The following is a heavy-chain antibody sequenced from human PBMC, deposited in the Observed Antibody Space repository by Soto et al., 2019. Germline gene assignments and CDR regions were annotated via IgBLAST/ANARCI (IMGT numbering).Heavy chain of an antibody. CDR2: IKQDGSEK. J-gene: IGHJ3*01. CDR1: GFTFSSYW. D-gene: IGHD2-15*01. Sequence: PGGSLRLSCAASGFTFSSYWMSWVRQAPGKGLEWVANIKQDGSEKYYVDSVKGRFTISRDNAKNSLYLQMNSLRAEDTAVYYCAREDIVVVVAVAFDPWGEGTMVTVSS. V-gene: IGHV3-7*03. CDR3: AREDIVVVVAVAFDP.